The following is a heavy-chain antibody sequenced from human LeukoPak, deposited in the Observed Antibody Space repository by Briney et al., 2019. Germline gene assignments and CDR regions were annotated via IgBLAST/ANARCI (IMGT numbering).Heavy chain of an antibody. CDR3: ASTRIGSSWSFDY. D-gene: IGHD6-13*01. V-gene: IGHV3-21*01. CDR2: ISSSSSYI. J-gene: IGHJ4*02. CDR1: GFTFSSYS. Sequence: PGGSLRLSCAASGFTFSSYSMNWVRQAPGKGLEWVSSISSSSSYIYYADSVKGRFTISRDNAKNSLYLQMNSLRAEDTAVYYCASTRIGSSWSFDYWGQGTLVTVSS.